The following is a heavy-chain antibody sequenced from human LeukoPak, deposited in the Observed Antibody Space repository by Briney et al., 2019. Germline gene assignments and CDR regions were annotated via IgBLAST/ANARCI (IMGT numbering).Heavy chain of an antibody. Sequence: SGPTLVKPTETLTLTCTFSGFSLSTSQVAVGWIRQPPGKALEFLALTYWGDDKRYSPSLKTRLTITKDTSKNQVVLTMTNMDPVDTATYYCAHKPAQMNSFDPWGQGTLVTVSS. CDR2: TYWGDDK. J-gene: IGHJ5*02. D-gene: IGHD4-23*01. V-gene: IGHV2-5*02. CDR3: AHKPAQMNSFDP. CDR1: GFSLSTSQVA.